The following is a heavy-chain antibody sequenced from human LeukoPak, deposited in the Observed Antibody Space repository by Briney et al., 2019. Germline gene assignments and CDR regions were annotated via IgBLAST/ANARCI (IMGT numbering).Heavy chain of an antibody. V-gene: IGHV3-30*04. D-gene: IGHD5-24*01. CDR3: ARDRDGSYYMDV. J-gene: IGHJ6*03. Sequence: GGSLRLSCAASGFTFSSYAMHWVRQAPGRGLEWVAVISYDGSNKYYADSVKGRFTISRDNSKNTLYLQMNSLRAEDTAVYYCARDRDGSYYMDVWGKGTTVTVSS. CDR1: GFTFSSYA. CDR2: ISYDGSNK.